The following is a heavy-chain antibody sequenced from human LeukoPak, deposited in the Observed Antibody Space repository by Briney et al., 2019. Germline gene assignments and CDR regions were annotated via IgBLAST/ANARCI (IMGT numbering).Heavy chain of an antibody. CDR1: GGSVSGGSYY. CDR3: ASDYGDWGTYFQH. Sequence: SETLSLTCTISGGSVSGGSYYWSWIRQPPGKGLEWIGYIYYSGSTNYNPSLKSRVTISVDTSKNQFSLKLSSVTAADTAVYYCASDYGDWGTYFQHWGQGTLVTVSS. J-gene: IGHJ1*01. V-gene: IGHV4-61*01. CDR2: IYYSGST. D-gene: IGHD4-17*01.